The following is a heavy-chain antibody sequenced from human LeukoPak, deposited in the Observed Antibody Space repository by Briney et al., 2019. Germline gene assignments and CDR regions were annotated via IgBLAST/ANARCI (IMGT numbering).Heavy chain of an antibody. CDR3: ARAPGPPPYLDY. CDR2: ISSNGGST. Sequence: GGSLRLSCAASGFTFSSYAMHWVRQAPGKGLEYVSAISSNGGSTYYANSVKGRFTISRDNSKNTLYLQMGSLRAEDMAVYYCARAPGPPPYLDYWGQGTLVTVSS. J-gene: IGHJ4*02. D-gene: IGHD3-10*01. CDR1: GFTFSSYA. V-gene: IGHV3-64*01.